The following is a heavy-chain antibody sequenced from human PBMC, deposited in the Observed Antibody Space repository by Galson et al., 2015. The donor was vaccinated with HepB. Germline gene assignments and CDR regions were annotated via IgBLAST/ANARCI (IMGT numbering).Heavy chain of an antibody. CDR1: GGSISSSSYS. J-gene: IGHJ4*02. Sequence: SETLSLTCTVSGGSISSSSYSWGWIRQPPGKGLGWIGSIYYSGSTYYNPSLKSRVTMSVDTSKNQFSLKLSSVTAADMAVYYCARHLRGYCSSPSCHSDYWGQGTLVTVSS. V-gene: IGHV4-39*01. D-gene: IGHD2-2*01. CDR2: IYYSGST. CDR3: ARHLRGYCSSPSCHSDY.